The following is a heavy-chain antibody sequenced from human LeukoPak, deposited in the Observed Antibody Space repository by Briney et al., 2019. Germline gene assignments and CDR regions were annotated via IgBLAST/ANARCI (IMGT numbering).Heavy chain of an antibody. Sequence: PGGSLRLSCAASGFTLSSYRMNWVRQVPGKGLEWVSYISSSATSIYYADSVRGRFTISRDNARNSLYLQMNSLRADDTAVYYCARDSPYYDFWSGYSRPLDYWGQGTLVTVSS. J-gene: IGHJ4*02. CDR2: ISSSATSI. CDR1: GFTLSSYR. D-gene: IGHD3-3*01. V-gene: IGHV3-48*01. CDR3: ARDSPYYDFWSGYSRPLDY.